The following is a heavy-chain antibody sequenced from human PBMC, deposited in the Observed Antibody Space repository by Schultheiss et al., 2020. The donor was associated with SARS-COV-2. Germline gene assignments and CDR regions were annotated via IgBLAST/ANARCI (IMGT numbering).Heavy chain of an antibody. CDR1: GYTFSSFD. J-gene: IGHJ4*02. V-gene: IGHV1-8*01. Sequence: ASVKVSCKASGYTFSSFDINWVLQATGQGLEWMGWMNPNTGNTVYAQKFQGRVTMTRNTSISTAYMELSSLKSEDAAIYYCARGLGARYFDHWGLGTLVTVSS. CDR2: MNPNTGNT. D-gene: IGHD4/OR15-4a*01. CDR3: ARGLGARYFDH.